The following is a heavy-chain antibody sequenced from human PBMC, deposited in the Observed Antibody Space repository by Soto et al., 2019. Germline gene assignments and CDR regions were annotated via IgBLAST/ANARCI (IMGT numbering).Heavy chain of an antibody. V-gene: IGHV3-33*01. J-gene: IGHJ4*02. Sequence: QVQLVESGGGVVQPGRSLRLSCAASGFTFSSYGMHWVRQAPGKGLEWVAVIWYDGSNKYYADSVKGRFTISRDNSKNTLYLQMNSLRAEDTAVYSWARDPGLYFESSGWSYFDYWGQGTLVTVSS. CDR2: IWYDGSNK. CDR3: ARDPGLYFESSGWSYFDY. CDR1: GFTFSSYG. D-gene: IGHD6-19*01.